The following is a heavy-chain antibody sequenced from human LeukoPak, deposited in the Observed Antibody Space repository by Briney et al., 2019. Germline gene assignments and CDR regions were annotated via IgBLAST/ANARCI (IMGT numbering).Heavy chain of an antibody. V-gene: IGHV3-7*01. CDR1: GFTFSNYW. Sequence: PGGSLRLSCAASGFTFSNYWMSWVRQAPGKGLEWVANMKQDGSEKYYVDSVKGRVTISRDNDKNSLYLQMHSLRAEDTALYYCARGYYYGSGTYLSPYFDYWGQGTLVTVSS. CDR3: ARGYYYGSGTYLSPYFDY. J-gene: IGHJ4*02. D-gene: IGHD3-10*01. CDR2: MKQDGSEK.